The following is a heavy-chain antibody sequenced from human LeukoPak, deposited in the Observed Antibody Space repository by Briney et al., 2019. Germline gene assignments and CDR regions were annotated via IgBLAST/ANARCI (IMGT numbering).Heavy chain of an antibody. J-gene: IGHJ5*01. V-gene: IGHV4-59*01. CDR1: GGSFSGYY. D-gene: IGHD6-19*01. Sequence: NSSETLSLTCAVYGGSFSGYYWSWIRQPPGKGLEWIGYIYYSGTTNYNPSLKSRVTISLDTSKNQFSLKLSSVTAADTAVYYCAREGGSSGWYDCWGQGTLVTVSS. CDR3: AREGGSSGWYDC. CDR2: IYYSGTT.